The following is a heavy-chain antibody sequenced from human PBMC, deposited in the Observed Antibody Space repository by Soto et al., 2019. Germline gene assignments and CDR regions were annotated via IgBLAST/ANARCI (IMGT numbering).Heavy chain of an antibody. V-gene: IGHV1-69*06. CDR2: ILPMFGAV. Sequence: QMRLVQSGAEVKNSGSSVKVSCKASGGTSSNFVITWVRQVPGQGLEWLGGILPMFGAVKYAQKFQDRLTMTADRSTKTTSMELGRLRSEDTAVYYCARPKRSGSDRGYSHYHTMDVWGHGTTVTVS. J-gene: IGHJ6*02. CDR3: ARPKRSGSDRGYSHYHTMDV. D-gene: IGHD3-22*01. CDR1: GGTSSNFV.